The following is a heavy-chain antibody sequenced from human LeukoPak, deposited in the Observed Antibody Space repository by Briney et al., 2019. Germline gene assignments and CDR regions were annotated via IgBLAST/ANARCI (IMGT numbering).Heavy chain of an antibody. CDR1: GGTFSSYA. D-gene: IGHD3-10*01. Sequence: GASVKVSCKASGGTFSSYAISWVRQAPGQGLEWMGGIIPIFGTANYAQKFQGKVTITTDESTSTAYMELSSLRSEDTAVYYCAKVGVRGAIDYWGQGTLVTVSS. J-gene: IGHJ4*02. CDR2: IIPIFGTA. CDR3: AKVGVRGAIDY. V-gene: IGHV1-69*05.